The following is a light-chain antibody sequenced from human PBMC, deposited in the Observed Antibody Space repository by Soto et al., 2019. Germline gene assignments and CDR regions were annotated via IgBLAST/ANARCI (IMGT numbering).Light chain of an antibody. J-gene: IGKJ1*01. CDR2: GAS. CDR3: QHYGSSLWT. CDR1: QSISSDF. Sequence: EIVLTQSPCTLSLSPGERATLSCRTSQSISSDFLAWYQQKPGQAPRLLIYGASSRAAGIPDRFSGSVSGTDFTLTISGLNPEDRAVYYCQHYGSSLWTFGQGTKVEIK. V-gene: IGKV3-20*01.